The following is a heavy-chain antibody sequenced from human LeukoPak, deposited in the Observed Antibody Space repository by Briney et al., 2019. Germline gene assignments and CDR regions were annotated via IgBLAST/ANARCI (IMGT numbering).Heavy chain of an antibody. V-gene: IGHV4-34*01. Sequence: SETLPLTCAVSGVSFNDYYWSWVRQTPGKGLEWIGEINHSGYTNDSPSLKSRVTLSIDTSRKQFSLNLRSVTVADTGIYYCTRMTAGHDYWGQGTLVTVSS. J-gene: IGHJ4*02. CDR3: TRMTAGHDY. D-gene: IGHD2-21*02. CDR1: GVSFNDYY. CDR2: INHSGYT.